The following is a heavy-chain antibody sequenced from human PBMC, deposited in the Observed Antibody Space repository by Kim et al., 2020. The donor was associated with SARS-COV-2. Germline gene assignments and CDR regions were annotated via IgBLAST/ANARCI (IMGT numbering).Heavy chain of an antibody. Sequence: GGSLRLSCAASGFIFSNYAMTWVRQAPGKGLEWVSSITGSGGTTYYADSVKGRFTGSRDNSKNTLYLQMATLRAEDTAVYYCSRDPNGDYIGAFDSWGPGAMVTVSS. CDR3: SRDPNGDYIGAFDS. D-gene: IGHD4-17*01. J-gene: IGHJ3*01. V-gene: IGHV3-23*01. CDR1: GFIFSNYA. CDR2: ITGSGGTT.